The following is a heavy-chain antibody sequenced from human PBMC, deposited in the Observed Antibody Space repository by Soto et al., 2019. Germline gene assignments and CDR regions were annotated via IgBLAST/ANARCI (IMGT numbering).Heavy chain of an antibody. CDR2: ISSSGSTI. V-gene: IGHV3-48*04. CDR3: ARVSDLAVTPDFDY. J-gene: IGHJ4*02. CDR1: GFTFSSYS. D-gene: IGHD4-4*01. Sequence: GGSLRLSCAASGFTFSSYSMNWVRQAPGKGLEWVSYISSSGSTIYYADSVKGRFTISRDNAKNSLYLQMNSLRAEDTAVYFCARVSDLAVTPDFDYWGQGTLVTVSS.